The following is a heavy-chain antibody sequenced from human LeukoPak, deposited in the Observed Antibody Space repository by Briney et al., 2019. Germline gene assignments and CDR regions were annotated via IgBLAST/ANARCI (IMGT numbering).Heavy chain of an antibody. D-gene: IGHD3-22*01. J-gene: IGHJ4*02. CDR1: GFSVRTNF. V-gene: IGHV3-53*05. CDR2: IYTGGGT. CDR3: AKSTGIRYYDSSGYLDY. Sequence: GGSLRLSCAVSGFSVRTNFMSWVRQAPGKGLEWVSVIYTGGGTDHADSVKGRFTISRDNSKNTLYLQMNSLRAEDTAVYYCAKSTGIRYYDSSGYLDYWGQGTLVTVSS.